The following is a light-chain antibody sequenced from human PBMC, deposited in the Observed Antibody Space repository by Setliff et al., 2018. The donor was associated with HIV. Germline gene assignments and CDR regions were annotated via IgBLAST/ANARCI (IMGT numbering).Light chain of an antibody. CDR1: SSDVGGYNY. CDR2: DVN. J-gene: IGLJ1*01. CDR3: SSYTSSTPLYV. V-gene: IGLV2-14*03. Sequence: QSALTQPASVSGSPGQSITISCTGTSSDVGGYNYVSWYQQHPGKAPKLMIYDVNNRPSVVSNRFSGSKSGNTASLTISGLQAEDEADYYCSSYTSSTPLYVFVAGTRSPS.